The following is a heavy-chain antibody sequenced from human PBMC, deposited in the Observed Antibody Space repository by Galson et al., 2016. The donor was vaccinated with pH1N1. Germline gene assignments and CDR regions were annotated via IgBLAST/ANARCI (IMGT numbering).Heavy chain of an antibody. CDR1: GYSITTGYY. CDR2: VFHNGNT. D-gene: IGHD2-2*01. Sequence: ETLSLTCAVSGYSITTGYYCGWIRQPPGKGLEWIGSVFHNGNTSYNPSLKTRVTLSVDTSKNQFFLKLNSVTPADTAMYYCARVRCSSTRCFAVGFGWFDPWGQGTRVTVSS. CDR3: ARVRCSSTRCFAVGFGWFDP. V-gene: IGHV4-38-2*01. J-gene: IGHJ5*02.